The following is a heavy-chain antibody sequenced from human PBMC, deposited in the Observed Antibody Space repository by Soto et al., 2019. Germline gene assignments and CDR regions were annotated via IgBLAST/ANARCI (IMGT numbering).Heavy chain of an antibody. CDR3: AKARIVGVTKPSLDY. D-gene: IGHD1-26*01. V-gene: IGHV3-23*01. CDR2: ISGSGSST. Sequence: PGGSLRLSCAASGFTFSNYAMSWVRQAPGKGLEWVSTISGSGSSTYYADSVKGRFTISRDNSKNTLYLQMNSLRAEDTAVYSCAKARIVGVTKPSLDYWGQGTLVTVSS. CDR1: GFTFSNYA. J-gene: IGHJ4*02.